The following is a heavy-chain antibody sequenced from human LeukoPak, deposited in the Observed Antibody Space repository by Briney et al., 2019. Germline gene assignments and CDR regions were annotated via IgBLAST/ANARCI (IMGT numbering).Heavy chain of an antibody. Sequence: SETLSLTCTVSGGSISSGGYYWSWIRQHPGKGLEWIGYIYYSGSTYYNPSLKSRVTISVDTSKNQFSLKLSSMTAADTAVYYCARHQWVPAFDVWGHGTMVTVSS. V-gene: IGHV4-31*03. J-gene: IGHJ3*01. CDR1: GGSISSGGYY. CDR3: ARHQWVPAFDV. D-gene: IGHD1-26*01. CDR2: IYYSGST.